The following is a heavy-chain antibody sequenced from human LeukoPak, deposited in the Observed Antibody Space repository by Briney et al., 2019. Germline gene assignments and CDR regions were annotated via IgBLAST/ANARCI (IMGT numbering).Heavy chain of an antibody. Sequence: GGSLRLSCAASGFTFSSYWMSWVRQAPGKGLEWVANINQDGSGNYYVDSVKGRFTISRDNAKNSLFLQMNSLRAEDTAIYYCARDWFNDYWGQGTLVTVSS. V-gene: IGHV3-7*03. CDR3: ARDWFNDY. J-gene: IGHJ4*02. CDR2: INQDGSGN. CDR1: GFTFSSYW. D-gene: IGHD3-9*01.